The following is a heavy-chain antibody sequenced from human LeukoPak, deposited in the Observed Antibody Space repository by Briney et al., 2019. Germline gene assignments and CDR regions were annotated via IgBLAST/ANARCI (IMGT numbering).Heavy chain of an antibody. V-gene: IGHV1-46*01. D-gene: IGHD2-15*01. CDR3: ARGLGGIVVVVAAMGDY. J-gene: IGHJ4*02. Sequence: GASVKVSCKASGYTFTSYYMHWVRQAPGQGLEWMGIINPSGGSTSYAQKFQGRVTMTRDTSTSTVYMELSSLRSKDTAVYYCARGLGGIVVVVAAMGDYWGQGTLVTVSS. CDR2: INPSGGST. CDR1: GYTFTSYY.